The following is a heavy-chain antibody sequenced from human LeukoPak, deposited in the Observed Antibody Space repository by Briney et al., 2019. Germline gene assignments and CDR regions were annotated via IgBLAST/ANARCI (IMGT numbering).Heavy chain of an antibody. V-gene: IGHV4-59*12. J-gene: IGHJ4*02. CDR3: ARGRDDYNFAY. CDR1: GGSISGYY. Sequence: SETLSLTCSVSGGSISGYYWSWIRQPPGQGLEWIGYIYYSGSTNYNPSLKSRVTISVDTSKNQFSLKLFSVTAADTAVYYCARGRDDYNFAYWGQGTLVTVSS. CDR2: IYYSGST. D-gene: IGHD5-24*01.